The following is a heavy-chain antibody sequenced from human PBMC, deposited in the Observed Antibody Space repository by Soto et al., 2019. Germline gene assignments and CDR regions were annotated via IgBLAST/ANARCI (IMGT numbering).Heavy chain of an antibody. CDR2: INSDGIST. CDR1: GFTFGSHW. CDR3: VRDRAAADL. D-gene: IGHD6-25*01. V-gene: IGHV3-74*01. Sequence: EVQLVESGGGSVQPGGSLRLSCVASGFTFGSHWMHWVRQAPGKGLIWVSRINSDGISTSYADAVRGRFTISRDNAKNTVYLQMNRLRVDDTAVYFCVRDRAAADLWGPGTLVTVSS. J-gene: IGHJ5*02.